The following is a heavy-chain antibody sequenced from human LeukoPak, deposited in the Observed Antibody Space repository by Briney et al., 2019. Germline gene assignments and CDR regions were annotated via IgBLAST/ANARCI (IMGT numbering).Heavy chain of an antibody. Sequence: GGSLRLSCAASGFTFSEYSMHWVRQAPGKGLEYVSAISTNGGSTYYANSVKGRFTISRDDPKNTLDPQMGSLRPEDMAVYYCARGFRYYGSGIDYWGQGTLVTVSS. J-gene: IGHJ4*02. CDR2: ISTNGGST. V-gene: IGHV3-64*01. D-gene: IGHD3-10*01. CDR3: ARGFRYYGSGIDY. CDR1: GFTFSEYS.